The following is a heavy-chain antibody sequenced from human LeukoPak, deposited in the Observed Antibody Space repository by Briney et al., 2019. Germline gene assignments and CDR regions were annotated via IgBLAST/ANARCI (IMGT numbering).Heavy chain of an antibody. CDR1: GYSISSGYY. CDR2: IYHSGST. V-gene: IGHV4-38-2*02. D-gene: IGHD1-26*01. CDR3: ARAIGGSYWFDY. Sequence: PSETLSLTCTVSGYSISSGYYWGWIRPPPGKGLEWIGSIYHSGSTYYNPSLKSRVTISVDTSKNQFSLKLSSVTAADTAVYYCARAIGGSYWFDYWGQGTLVTVSS. J-gene: IGHJ4*02.